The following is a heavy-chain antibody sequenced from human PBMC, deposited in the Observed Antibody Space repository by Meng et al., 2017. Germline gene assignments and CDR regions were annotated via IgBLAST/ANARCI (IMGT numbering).Heavy chain of an antibody. CDR1: GYTFTDYY. J-gene: IGHJ5*02. D-gene: IGHD3-3*01. V-gene: IGHV1-2*06. CDR2: INPNNGDT. CDR3: ARDPRDFWSGYYISWFDP. Sequence: ASVKVSCKASGYTFTDYYIHWVRQAPGQGLEWMGRINPNNGDTNYAQKFQGRVTMTRDTSISTAYMELSSLRSDDTAVYYCARDPRDFWSGYYISWFDPWGQGTLVTVSS.